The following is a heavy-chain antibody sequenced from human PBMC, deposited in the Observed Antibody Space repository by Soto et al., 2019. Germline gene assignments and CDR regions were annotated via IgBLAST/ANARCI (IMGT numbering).Heavy chain of an antibody. CDR3: ARGFLEWLLYGDYYYYGMDV. J-gene: IGHJ6*02. V-gene: IGHV4-31*03. CDR2: IYYSGST. Sequence: SETLSLTCTVSGGSISSGGYYWSWIRQHPGKGLAWIGYIYYSGSTYYNPSLKSRVTISVDTSKNQFSLKLSSVTAADTAVYYCARGFLEWLLYGDYYYYGMDVWGQGTTVTVSS. CDR1: GGSISSGGYY. D-gene: IGHD3-3*01.